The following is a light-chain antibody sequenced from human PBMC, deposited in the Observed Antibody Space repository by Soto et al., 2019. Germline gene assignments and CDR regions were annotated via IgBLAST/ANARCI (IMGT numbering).Light chain of an antibody. CDR2: GAS. CDR3: QQYGSSRWT. CDR1: QSVSSSS. Sequence: EIVLTQSPGTLSLSPGERATLSCRASQSVSSSSLAWYQQKPGQTPRLLIYGASSRSTGIPDRFSGSGSGTAFTVTISRLETEDFAVYYCQQYGSSRWTFGQGTKVEIK. V-gene: IGKV3-20*01. J-gene: IGKJ1*01.